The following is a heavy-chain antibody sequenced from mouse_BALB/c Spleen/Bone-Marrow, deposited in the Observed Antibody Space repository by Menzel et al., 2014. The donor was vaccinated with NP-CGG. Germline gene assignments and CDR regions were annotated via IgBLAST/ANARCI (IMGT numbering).Heavy chain of an antibody. CDR2: IDPANDYT. J-gene: IGHJ2*01. CDR3: ATLTGTFDY. CDR1: GFNIKDTY. Sequence: LVESGAGLVRPGASVKLSCTASGFNIKDTYMHWVKQRPEQGLEWIGRIDPANDYTKYDPKFQGTATITADTSSNTAYLQLSSLTSEDTAGYYCATLTGTFDYWGQGTTLAVSS. V-gene: IGHV14-3*02. D-gene: IGHD4-1*01.